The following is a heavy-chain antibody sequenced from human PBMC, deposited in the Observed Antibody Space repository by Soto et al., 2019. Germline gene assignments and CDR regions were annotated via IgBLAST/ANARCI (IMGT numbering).Heavy chain of an antibody. CDR1: GVTVNNHA. J-gene: IGHJ5*02. CDR2: IIPIFGTS. Sequence: QVQLVQSGAEVKKPGSSVKVSCKASGVTVNNHAIHWVLQAPGPALEWMGGIIPIFGTSNYAQKFQGRVTMTADASTRTAYLELSRLRSADTAVYYCVRGKMREMATILRCRWCDTWGQGTLVTVSS. D-gene: IGHD5-12*01. CDR3: VRGKMREMATILRCRWCDT. V-gene: IGHV1-69*01.